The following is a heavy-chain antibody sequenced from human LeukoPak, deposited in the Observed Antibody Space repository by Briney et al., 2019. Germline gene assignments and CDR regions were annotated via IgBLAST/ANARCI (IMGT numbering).Heavy chain of an antibody. V-gene: IGHV4-30-4*01. CDR3: ARVAGATHFDY. CDR2: IYYSGST. J-gene: IGHJ4*02. Sequence: SETLSLTCTVSGGSISSGDYYWSWIRQPPGKGLEWIGYIYYSGSTYYNPSLKSRVTISVGTSKNQFSLKLSSVTAADTAVYYCARVAGATHFDYWGQGTLVTVSS. D-gene: IGHD1-26*01. CDR1: GGSISSGDYY.